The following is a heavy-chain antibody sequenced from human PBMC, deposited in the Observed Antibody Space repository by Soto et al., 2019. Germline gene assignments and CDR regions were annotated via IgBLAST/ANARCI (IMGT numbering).Heavy chain of an antibody. Sequence: GALRLSCAASGFTFSSYSMNWVRQAPGKGLEWVSYISSSSSTIYYADSVKGRFTISRDNAKNSLYLQMNSLRDEDTAVYYCARGAYYYDSSGYSFGYWGQGTLVTVSS. V-gene: IGHV3-48*02. J-gene: IGHJ4*02. CDR1: GFTFSSYS. CDR2: ISSSSSTI. CDR3: ARGAYYYDSSGYSFGY. D-gene: IGHD3-22*01.